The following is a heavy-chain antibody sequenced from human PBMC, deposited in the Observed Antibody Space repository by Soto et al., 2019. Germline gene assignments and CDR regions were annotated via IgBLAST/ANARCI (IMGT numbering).Heavy chain of an antibody. CDR2: ISYDGSNK. Sequence: QVQLVESGGGVVQPGRSLRLSCAASGFTFSSYGMHWVRQAPGKGLERVAVISYDGSNKYYADSVKGRFTISRDNSKNTLYLQMNSLRAEDTAVYYCAKGVEDIVVVVAATYWYFDLWGRGTLVTVSS. D-gene: IGHD2-15*01. V-gene: IGHV3-30*18. CDR3: AKGVEDIVVVVAATYWYFDL. J-gene: IGHJ2*01. CDR1: GFTFSSYG.